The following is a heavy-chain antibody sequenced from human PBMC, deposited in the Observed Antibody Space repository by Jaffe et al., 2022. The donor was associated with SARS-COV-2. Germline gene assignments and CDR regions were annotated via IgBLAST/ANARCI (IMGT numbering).Heavy chain of an antibody. Sequence: QVQLQESGPGLVMPSQTLSLTCTVSGGSISSGNYYWSWIRQPAGKGLEWIGRIRTSGDTNYNPSLKSRVTILVHPSKNQFSLDLNSVTAADTAVYYCARAQYQLTWDDWFDPWGQGTLVTVSS. CDR1: GGSISSGNYY. CDR2: IRTSGDT. V-gene: IGHV4-61*02. CDR3: ARAQYQLTWDDWFDP. D-gene: IGHD2-2*01. J-gene: IGHJ5*02.